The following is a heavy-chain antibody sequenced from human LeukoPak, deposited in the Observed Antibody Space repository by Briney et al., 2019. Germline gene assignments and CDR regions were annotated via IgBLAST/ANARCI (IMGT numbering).Heavy chain of an antibody. CDR2: IWYDGSNK. V-gene: IGHV3-33*06. D-gene: IGHD3-10*01. J-gene: IGHJ4*02. Sequence: GGSLRLSCAASGFTFSSYGMHWVRQAPGKGLEWVAVIWYDGSNKYYADSVKGRFTISRDNSKNTLYLQMNSLRAEDTAIYYCAKETPLVRGFITIDYWGQGTPVTVSS. CDR1: GFTFSSYG. CDR3: AKETPLVRGFITIDY.